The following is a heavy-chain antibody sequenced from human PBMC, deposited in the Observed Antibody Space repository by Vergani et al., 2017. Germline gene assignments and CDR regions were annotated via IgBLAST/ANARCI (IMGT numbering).Heavy chain of an antibody. J-gene: IGHJ4*02. D-gene: IGHD6-6*01. CDR1: GFTFSSYA. CDR3: AREYSSSIPFDY. CDR2: ISYDGSNK. Sequence: QVQLVESGGGVVQPGRSLRLSCAASGFTFSSYAMHWVRQAPGKGLEWVAVISYDGSNKYYADSVKGRFTISRYNSKNTLYLQMNSLRAEDTAVYYCAREYSSSIPFDYWGQGTLVTVSS. V-gene: IGHV3-30*01.